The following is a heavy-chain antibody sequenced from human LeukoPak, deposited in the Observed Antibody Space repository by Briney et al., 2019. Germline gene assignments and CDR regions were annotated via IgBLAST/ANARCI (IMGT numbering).Heavy chain of an antibody. J-gene: IGHJ4*02. D-gene: IGHD6-19*01. CDR2: IYYSGST. Sequence: SETLSLTCTVSGGSISTYYWTWIRQPPGKRLEWIGYIYYSGSTNYNPSLKSRVTISVDTSKNQFSLKLNSVTAADTAVYCCARVVTLAGSRYFDYWGRGTLVTVSS. CDR1: GGSISTYY. V-gene: IGHV4-59*01. CDR3: ARVVTLAGSRYFDY.